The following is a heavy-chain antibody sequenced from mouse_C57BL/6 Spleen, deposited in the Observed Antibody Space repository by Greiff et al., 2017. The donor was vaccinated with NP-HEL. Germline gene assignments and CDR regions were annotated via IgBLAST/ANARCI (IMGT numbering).Heavy chain of an antibody. CDR3: ARDWFAY. Sequence: EVKLMESGGGLVKPGGSLKLSCEASGFTFSSYAMSWVRQTPEKRLERAATISDGGSYTYYPDNVKGRFTISRDNAKNNLYLQMSHLKSEDTAMYYCARDWFAYWGQGTLVTVAA. V-gene: IGHV5-4*03. D-gene: IGHD3-1*01. CDR2: ISDGGSYT. J-gene: IGHJ3*01. CDR1: GFTFSSYA.